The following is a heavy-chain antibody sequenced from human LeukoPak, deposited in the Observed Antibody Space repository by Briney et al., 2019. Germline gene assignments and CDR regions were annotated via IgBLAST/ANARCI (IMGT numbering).Heavy chain of an antibody. CDR2: ISPYNGNT. Sequence: ASVKVFCKASGYTFTSYGISWVRRTPGRGLEWMGWISPYNGNTNYAQRLQGRVTMTTDTSTSTAYMELRSLRSDDTAVYYCAREVSYYYDSSAYYLFDYWGQGTLVTVSS. J-gene: IGHJ4*02. V-gene: IGHV1-18*01. CDR1: GYTFTSYG. D-gene: IGHD3-22*01. CDR3: AREVSYYYDSSAYYLFDY.